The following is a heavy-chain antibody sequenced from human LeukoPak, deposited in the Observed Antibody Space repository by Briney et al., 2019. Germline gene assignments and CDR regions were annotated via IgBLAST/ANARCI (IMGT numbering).Heavy chain of an antibody. D-gene: IGHD2-2*01. V-gene: IGHV1-69*05. J-gene: IGHJ6*03. CDR3: ARGVIVVPAAQSYYYYYYMDV. Sequence: ASVKVSCKASGGTFSSYAISWVRQAPGQGLEWMGGIIPIFGTANYAQKFQGRVTITTDESTSTAYMELSSLRSEDTAVYYCARGVIVVPAAQSYYYYYYMDVWGKGTTVTVSS. CDR1: GGTFSSYA. CDR2: IIPIFGTA.